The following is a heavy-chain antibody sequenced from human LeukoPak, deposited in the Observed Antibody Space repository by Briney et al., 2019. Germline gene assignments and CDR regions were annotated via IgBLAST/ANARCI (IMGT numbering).Heavy chain of an antibody. CDR3: ASSRTAASSNWFDP. J-gene: IGHJ5*02. CDR1: GFTFSSYA. V-gene: IGHV3-23*01. Sequence: GGSLRLSCAASGFTFSSYAMGWVRQAPGKGLEWVSGISGRGGSTYYADSVEGRFTISRDNSKNTLYLQMNSLRTEDTAVYYCASSRTAASSNWFDPWGQGTLVTVSS. D-gene: IGHD2-2*01. CDR2: ISGRGGST.